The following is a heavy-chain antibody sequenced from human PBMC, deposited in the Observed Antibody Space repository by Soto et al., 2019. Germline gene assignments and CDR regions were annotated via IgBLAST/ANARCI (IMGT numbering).Heavy chain of an antibody. CDR2: ISYDGSNK. J-gene: IGHJ4*02. CDR3: AKGPTGYHDY. V-gene: IGHV3-30*18. CDR1: GFTFSSYG. Sequence: LRLSCAASGFTFSSYGMHWVRQAPGKGLEWVAVISYDGSNKYYADSVKGRFTISRDNSKNTLYLQMNSLRAEDTAVYYCAKGPTGYHDYWGQGTLVTVSS. D-gene: IGHD2-2*01.